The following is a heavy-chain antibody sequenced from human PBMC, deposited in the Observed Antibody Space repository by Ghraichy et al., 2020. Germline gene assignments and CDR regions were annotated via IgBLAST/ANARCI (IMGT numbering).Heavy chain of an antibody. CDR1: GGSISSSSYY. CDR2: IYYSGST. Sequence: SETLSLTCTVSGGSISSSSYYWGWIRQPPGKGLEWIGSIYYSGSTYYNPSLKSRVTIYVDTSKNQFSLKLTSVTAADTAVYYCVRHLATSYYYYYYGVDVWGQGTTVTVSS. J-gene: IGHJ6*02. V-gene: IGHV4-39*01. CDR3: VRHLATSYYYYYYGVDV. D-gene: IGHD5-12*01.